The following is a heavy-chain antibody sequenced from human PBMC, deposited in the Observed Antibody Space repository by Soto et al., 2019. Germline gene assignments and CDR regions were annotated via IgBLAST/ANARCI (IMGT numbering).Heavy chain of an antibody. J-gene: IGHJ3*01. CDR1: GFILHNYA. V-gene: IGHV3-23*01. CDR3: VKRGRNWGAFDF. D-gene: IGHD7-27*01. Sequence: VQLLESGGDLVQPGGSLRLSCVASGFILHNYAMRWVRQAPGKGLEWVSTIGGTDGDSDGVPWYEDSVKGRFTISRDSAANTLFLHMDNLGAKDSALYYCVKRGRNWGAFDFWGPGTTVVVSS. CDR2: IGGTDGDSDGVP.